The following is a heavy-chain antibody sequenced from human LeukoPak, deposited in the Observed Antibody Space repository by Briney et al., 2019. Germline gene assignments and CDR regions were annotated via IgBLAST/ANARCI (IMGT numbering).Heavy chain of an antibody. J-gene: IGHJ4*02. CDR3: VRVKGTYFDF. Sequence: GGSLRLSCAASGFPFSSYTMNWVRQAPGKGLEWVSYISASGSNIYYLDAVKGRFTVSRDNAMNSLFLQMNRPRAEDTAIYYCVRVKGTYFDFWGQGTLVTVSS. CDR2: ISASGSNI. V-gene: IGHV3-48*01. CDR1: GFPFSSYT. D-gene: IGHD1-1*01.